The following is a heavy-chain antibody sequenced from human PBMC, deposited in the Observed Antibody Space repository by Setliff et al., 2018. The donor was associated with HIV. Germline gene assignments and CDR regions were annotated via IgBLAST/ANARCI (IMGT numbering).Heavy chain of an antibody. CDR3: AKSFNSGPTNWNIDV. CDR2: IQYDESNK. Sequence: GGSLRLSCAVSGLTSSRYGFHWVRQVPGKGLDWVTFIQYDESNKYYGDSVRGRFTISRGNSKNTLYLQMNSLRSEDTAVYFCAKSFNSGPTNWNIDVWGTGTTVTVSS. CDR1: GLTSSRYG. D-gene: IGHD1-20*01. V-gene: IGHV3-30*02. J-gene: IGHJ6*03.